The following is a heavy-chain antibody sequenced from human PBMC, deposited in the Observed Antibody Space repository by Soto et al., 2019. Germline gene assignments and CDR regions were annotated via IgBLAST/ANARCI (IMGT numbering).Heavy chain of an antibody. Sequence: GGSLRLSCAASGFTFSSYGMHWVRQAPGKGLEWVAVISYDGSNKYYADSVKGRFTISRDNSKNTLYLQMNSLRAEDTAVYYCAKDYYKRIEAAARYFDYWGQGTLVTVYS. J-gene: IGHJ4*02. V-gene: IGHV3-30*18. D-gene: IGHD6-13*01. CDR2: ISYDGSNK. CDR3: AKDYYKRIEAAARYFDY. CDR1: GFTFSSYG.